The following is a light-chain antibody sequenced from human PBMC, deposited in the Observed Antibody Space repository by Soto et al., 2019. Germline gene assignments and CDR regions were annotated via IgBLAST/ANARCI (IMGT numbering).Light chain of an antibody. CDR1: SSDVGCYNY. J-gene: IGLJ2*01. Sequence: QSALTQPASVSGSPGQSITISCTGTSSDVGCYNYVSWYQQHPGKAPKLMIYDVSNRPSGVSNRFSGSKSGNTASLTISGIQAEDEADYYCSSYTSSSTLVVFVGGTQLTVL. CDR3: SSYTSSSTLVV. CDR2: DVS. V-gene: IGLV2-14*01.